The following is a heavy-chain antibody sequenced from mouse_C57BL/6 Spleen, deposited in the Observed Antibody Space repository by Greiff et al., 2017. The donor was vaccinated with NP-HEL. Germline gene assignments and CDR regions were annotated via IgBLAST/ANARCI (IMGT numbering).Heavy chain of an antibody. CDR2: INPYNGDT. J-gene: IGHJ1*03. V-gene: IGHV1-20*01. Sequence: EVKLVESGPELVKPGDSVKISCKASGYSFTGYFMNWVMQSHGKSLEWIGRINPYNGDTFYNQKFKGKATLTVDKSSSTAHMELRSLTSEDSAVYYCARRDYYGPWYCDVWGTGTTVTVSS. D-gene: IGHD1-1*01. CDR3: ARRDYYGPWYCDV. CDR1: GYSFTGYF.